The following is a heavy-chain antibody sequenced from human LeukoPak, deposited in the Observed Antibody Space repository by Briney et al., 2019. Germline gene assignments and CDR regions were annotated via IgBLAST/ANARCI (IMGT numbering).Heavy chain of an antibody. Sequence: ASVKVSCKASGYTFTGYYMHWVRQAPGQGLEWMVWINPNSGGTKYAQKFQGRVTMTWDTSNSTSYMELSSLRSDDTAVYYCARDPDSSSWFDYWGQGTLVTVSS. D-gene: IGHD6-13*01. J-gene: IGHJ4*02. CDR1: GYTFTGYY. CDR2: INPNSGGT. V-gene: IGHV1-2*02. CDR3: ARDPDSSSWFDY.